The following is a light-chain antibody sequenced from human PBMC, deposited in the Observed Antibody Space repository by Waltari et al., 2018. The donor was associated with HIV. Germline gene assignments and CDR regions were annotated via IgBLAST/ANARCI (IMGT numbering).Light chain of an antibody. V-gene: IGKV1-5*03. Sequence: DIQMTQSPSTLSASVGDRVTITCRASQSIGLFLAWYQQRPWSAPMLLVYKASDLESGVPSRFGGSGSETEFSLTISSLQADDFATYFCQQYYDYPYTFGQGTKVEI. CDR1: QSIGLF. CDR2: KAS. J-gene: IGKJ2*01. CDR3: QQYYDYPYT.